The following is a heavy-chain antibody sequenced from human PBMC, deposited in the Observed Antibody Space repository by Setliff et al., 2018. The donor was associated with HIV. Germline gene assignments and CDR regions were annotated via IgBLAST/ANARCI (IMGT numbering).Heavy chain of an antibody. D-gene: IGHD6-19*01. V-gene: IGHV1-46*01. CDR2: INPTGGST. J-gene: IGHJ5*02. CDR1: KGTFTTYR. Sequence: ASVKVSCKASKGTFTTYRFTWVRQAPGQGLEWMGVINPTGGSTVSAQKFRGRVTMTRDTSTNTVYMELSGLRSEDTALYYCALDLPGPAITSGWMKNWSDPWGQGTLVTVSS. CDR3: ALDLPGPAITSGWMKNWSDP.